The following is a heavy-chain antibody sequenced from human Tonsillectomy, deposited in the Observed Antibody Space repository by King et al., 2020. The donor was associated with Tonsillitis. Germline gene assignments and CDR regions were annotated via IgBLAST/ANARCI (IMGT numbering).Heavy chain of an antibody. J-gene: IGHJ6*02. D-gene: IGHD6-19*01. V-gene: IGHV1-69*01. CDR1: GGTFSSYA. Sequence: VQLVESGAEVKKSGSSVKVSCKASGGTFSSYAISWVRQAPGQGLEWMGGIIPMFGTANHAQKFQGRVTITADESTTTAYMELSSLRSEDTAVYYCAHVGGGAVAGYYYHGMDVWGQGTTVTVSS. CDR2: IIPMFGTA. CDR3: AHVGGGAVAGYYYHGMDV.